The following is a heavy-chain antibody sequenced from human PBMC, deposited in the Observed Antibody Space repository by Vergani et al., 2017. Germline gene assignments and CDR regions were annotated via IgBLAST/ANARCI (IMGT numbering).Heavy chain of an antibody. D-gene: IGHD3-3*01. J-gene: IGHJ4*02. CDR3: VKDQAPGENYDFWSGYLTD. Sequence: EVQLVESGGGLVQPGGSLRLSCSASGFTFSSYAMHWVRQAPGKGLEYVSAISSNGGSTYYADSVKGRLTISRDNSKNTLYLQMSSLRAEDTAVYYCVKDQAPGENYDFWSGYLTDWGQGTLVTVSS. CDR2: ISSNGGST. V-gene: IGHV3-64D*06. CDR1: GFTFSSYA.